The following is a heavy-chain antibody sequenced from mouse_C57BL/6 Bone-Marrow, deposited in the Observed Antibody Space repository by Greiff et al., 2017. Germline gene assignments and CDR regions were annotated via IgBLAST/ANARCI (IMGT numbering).Heavy chain of an antibody. Sequence: VQLQQSGAELVRPGSSVKMSCKTSGYTFTSYGINWVKQRPGQGLEWIGYIYIGNGYTEYNEKFKGKATLTSDTSTSTAYMQLSSLTSEDSALYFCARETTGYGSSQWYFDVWGTGTTVTVSS. J-gene: IGHJ1*03. CDR3: ARETTGYGSSQWYFDV. V-gene: IGHV1-58*01. D-gene: IGHD1-1*01. CDR2: IYIGNGYT. CDR1: GYTFTSYG.